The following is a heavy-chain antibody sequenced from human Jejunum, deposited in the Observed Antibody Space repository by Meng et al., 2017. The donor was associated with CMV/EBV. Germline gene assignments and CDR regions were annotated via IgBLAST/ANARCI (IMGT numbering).Heavy chain of an antibody. Sequence: CEASGFTFNNYWMHWVSQAPGKGLVWVSRISTDGSTINYADSVKGRFTISRDNAKNTLYLQMNSLRAEDTAVYYCSRLFADTPYLDYWGQGTLVTVSS. D-gene: IGHD2-15*01. CDR1: GFTFNNYW. CDR3: SRLFADTPYLDY. J-gene: IGHJ4*02. CDR2: ISTDGSTI. V-gene: IGHV3-74*01.